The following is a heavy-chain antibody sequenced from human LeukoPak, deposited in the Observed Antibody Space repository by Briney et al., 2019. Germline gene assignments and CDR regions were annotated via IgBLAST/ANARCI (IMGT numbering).Heavy chain of an antibody. J-gene: IGHJ4*02. CDR1: GFTFSSYG. Sequence: GGTLRLSCAASGFTFSSYGMSWVRQAPGKGLEWISYISGRGEAIFYADSVQGRFTISRDNAKNTLYLQMNSLRAEDTAVYYCARRAGAYSHPYDYWGQGTLVTVSS. D-gene: IGHD4/OR15-4a*01. CDR2: ISGRGEAI. CDR3: ARRAGAYSHPYDY. V-gene: IGHV3-48*01.